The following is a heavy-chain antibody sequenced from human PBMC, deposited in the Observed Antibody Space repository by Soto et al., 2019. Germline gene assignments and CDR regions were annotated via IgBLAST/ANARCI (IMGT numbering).Heavy chain of an antibody. V-gene: IGHV4-59*01. Sequence: SETLSLTCTVSGGPISSYYWSWIRQPPGKGLEWIGYIYYSGSTNYNPSLKSRVTISVDTSKNQFSLKLSSVTAADTAVYYCARVSARWVNWFDPWGQGTLVTVSS. CDR1: GGPISSYY. D-gene: IGHD3-3*01. CDR2: IYYSGST. J-gene: IGHJ5*02. CDR3: ARVSARWVNWFDP.